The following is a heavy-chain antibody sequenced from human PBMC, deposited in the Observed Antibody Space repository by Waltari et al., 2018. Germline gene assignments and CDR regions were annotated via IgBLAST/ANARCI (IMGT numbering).Heavy chain of an antibody. CDR3: ASGLWDWFDP. CDR1: GGSFSGYY. CDR2: INHSGST. D-gene: IGHD3-10*01. Sequence: QVQLQQWGAGLLKPSETLSLTCAVYGGSFSGYYWSWIRQPPGKGLEWIGEINHSGSTNYNPSLKSRVTISVDTSKNQFSLKLSSVTAADTAVYYCASGLWDWFDPWGQGTLVTVSS. V-gene: IGHV4-34*01. J-gene: IGHJ5*02.